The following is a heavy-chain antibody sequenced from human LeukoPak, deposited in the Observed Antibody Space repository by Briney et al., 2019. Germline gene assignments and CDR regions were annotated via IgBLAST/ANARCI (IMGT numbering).Heavy chain of an antibody. V-gene: IGHV4-59*01. Sequence: PSETLSLTCAVYGGSFSGYYWSWIRQPPGKGLEWIGYIYYSGSTNYNPSLKSRVTISVDTSKNQFSLKLSSVTAADTAVYYCARSESNGSGSYYHDYWGQGTLVTVSS. D-gene: IGHD3-10*01. J-gene: IGHJ4*02. CDR2: IYYSGST. CDR1: GGSFSGYY. CDR3: ARSESNGSGSYYHDY.